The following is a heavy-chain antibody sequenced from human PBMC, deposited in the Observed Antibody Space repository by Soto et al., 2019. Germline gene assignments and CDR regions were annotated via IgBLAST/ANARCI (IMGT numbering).Heavy chain of an antibody. CDR3: GGLDTSMVKAPGY. CDR1: GFTFRTYW. V-gene: IGHV3-7*01. D-gene: IGHD5-18*01. CDR2: IKKDGSEE. Sequence: EVQLVESGGDLVQPGGSLRLSCATSGFTFRTYWMSWVRQAPGKGLERVACIKKDGSEEYYVDSLRGRFTISSDNGKNSLSLQMNSLRAADTAVYYCGGLDTSMVKAPGYWGQGALVTVSS. J-gene: IGHJ4*02.